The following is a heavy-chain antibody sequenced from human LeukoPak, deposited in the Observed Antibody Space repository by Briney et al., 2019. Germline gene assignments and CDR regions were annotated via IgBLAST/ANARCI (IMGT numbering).Heavy chain of an antibody. V-gene: IGHV3-23*01. CDR2: ISGSGGST. J-gene: IGHJ3*01. CDR3: AKVHLRIEIYAFDV. CDR1: GFTFSSYA. D-gene: IGHD1-26*01. Sequence: QPGGSLRLSCAASGFTFSSYAMSWVRQAPGKGLEWVSAISGSGGSTYYADSLKGRFTISRDNSKNTLFLQMNNVRVEDTAVYYCAKVHLRIEIYAFDVWGQGTMVTVSS.